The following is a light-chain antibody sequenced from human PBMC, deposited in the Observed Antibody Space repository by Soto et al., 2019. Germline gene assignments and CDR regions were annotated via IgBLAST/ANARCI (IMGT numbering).Light chain of an antibody. J-gene: IGLJ3*02. Sequence: SYELTQPPSVSVAPGETARVTCGGNNIESKDVNWYQQKAGQAPVLVIYYDSDRPSGIPERFSGSNSGNTATLTISRVEAGDEADYYCQVWDSTSDHVVFGGGTKVTVL. V-gene: IGLV3-21*04. CDR3: QVWDSTSDHVV. CDR1: NIESKD. CDR2: YDS.